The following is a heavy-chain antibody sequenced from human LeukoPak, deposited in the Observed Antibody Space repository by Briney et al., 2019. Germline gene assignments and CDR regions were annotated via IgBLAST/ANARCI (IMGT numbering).Heavy chain of an antibody. CDR3: ARGQTRYSSSWNYYYYGMDV. CDR1: GGSFSGYY. J-gene: IGHJ6*02. D-gene: IGHD6-13*01. CDR2: INHSGST. V-gene: IGHV4-34*01. Sequence: SETLSLTCAVYGGSFSGYYWSWIRQPPGKGLEWIGEINHSGSTNYNPSLKSRVTISVDTSENQFSLKLSSVTAADTAVYYCARGQTRYSSSWNYYYYGMDVWGQGTTVTVSS.